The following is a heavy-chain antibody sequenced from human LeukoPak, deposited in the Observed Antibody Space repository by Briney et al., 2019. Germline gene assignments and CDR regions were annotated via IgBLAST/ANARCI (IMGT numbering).Heavy chain of an antibody. D-gene: IGHD1-26*01. J-gene: IGHJ6*02. CDR3: ASRSSGSYPYYYYGMDV. V-gene: IGHV4-61*05. CDR1: GGSISSSSYY. CDR2: IYYSGST. Sequence: SETLSLTCTVSGGSISSSSYYWGWIRQPPGKGLEWIGYIYYSGSTNYNPSLKSRVTISVDTSKNQFSLKLSSVTAADTAVYYCASRSSGSYPYYYYGMDVWGQGTTVTVSS.